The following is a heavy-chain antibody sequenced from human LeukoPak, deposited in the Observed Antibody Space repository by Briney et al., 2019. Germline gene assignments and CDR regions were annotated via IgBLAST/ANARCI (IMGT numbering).Heavy chain of an antibody. J-gene: IGHJ3*02. Sequence: PSEILSLTCSVSGGSIRNTNYHWGWIRQPPGKGLEWIGSISNSGNTHYSPSLMSRVTISVDTSNNKFSLNLASVTAADTAVYYRYSTGFYVAGQDAFDIWGQGTMVTVSS. D-gene: IGHD2/OR15-2a*01. CDR3: YSTGFYVAGQDAFDI. CDR1: GGSIRNTNYH. V-gene: IGHV4-39*01. CDR2: ISNSGNT.